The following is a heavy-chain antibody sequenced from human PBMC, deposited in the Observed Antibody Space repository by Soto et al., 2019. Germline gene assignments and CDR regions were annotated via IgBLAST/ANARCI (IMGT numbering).Heavy chain of an antibody. V-gene: IGHV3-43*01. J-gene: IGHJ6*02. CDR1: GFTFDDYT. CDR3: AKDALPRYYYYGMDV. Sequence: PGGSLILSCAASGFTFDDYTMHWVRQAPGKGLEWVSLISWDGGSTYYADSVKGRFTISRDNSKNSLYLQMNSLRTEDTALYYCAKDALPRYYYYGMDVWGQGTTVTVSS. CDR2: ISWDGGST.